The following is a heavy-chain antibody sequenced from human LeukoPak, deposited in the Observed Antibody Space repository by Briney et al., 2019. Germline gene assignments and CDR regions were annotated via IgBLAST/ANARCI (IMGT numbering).Heavy chain of an antibody. D-gene: IGHD3-22*01. V-gene: IGHV3-21*01. CDR2: ISSNSSYI. CDR1: GFTFSTYS. CDR3: ARDLGSDSSGGYYHYFED. J-gene: IGHJ4*02. Sequence: GGSLRLSCAASGFTFSTYSMNWVRQAPGKGLEWVSSISSNSSYIYYADSVKGRFTISRDNAKNSLYLQMNSLRVDDTAVYYCARDLGSDSSGGYYHYFEDWGQGTLVTVSS.